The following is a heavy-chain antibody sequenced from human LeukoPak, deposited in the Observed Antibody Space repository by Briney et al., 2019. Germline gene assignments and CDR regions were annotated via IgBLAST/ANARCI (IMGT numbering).Heavy chain of an antibody. CDR2: IYYSGST. CDR3: ARSEWIQLWLFDY. V-gene: IGHV4-59*01. J-gene: IGHJ4*02. Sequence: SETLSLTCTVSGGSISSYYWSWIRHPPGKGLEWIGYIYYSGSTNYNPSLKSRVTISVDTSKNQFSLKLSSVTAADTAVYYCARSEWIQLWLFDYWGQGTLVTVSS. CDR1: GGSISSYY. D-gene: IGHD5-18*01.